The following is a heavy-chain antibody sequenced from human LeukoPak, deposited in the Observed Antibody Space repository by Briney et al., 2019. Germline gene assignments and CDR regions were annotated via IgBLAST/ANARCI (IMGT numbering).Heavy chain of an antibody. J-gene: IGHJ5*02. V-gene: IGHV3-30*04. D-gene: IGHD6-13*01. Sequence: GGSLRFSCAASGFTFSSYAMHWVRQAPGKGLEWVAVISYDGSNKYYADSVKGRFTISRDNSKNTLYLQMNSLRAEDTAVYYCARDRRQTGYSSSGNFPYNWFDPWGQGTLVTVSS. CDR1: GFTFSSYA. CDR2: ISYDGSNK. CDR3: ARDRRQTGYSSSGNFPYNWFDP.